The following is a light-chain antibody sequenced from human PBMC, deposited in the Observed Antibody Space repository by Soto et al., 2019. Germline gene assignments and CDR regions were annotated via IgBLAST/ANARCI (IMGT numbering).Light chain of an antibody. CDR2: KTS. J-gene: IGKJ1*01. CDR1: QNIGVW. Sequence: DIQMTQSPSTLSASVGDRVTIACRASQNIGVWLAWYQQKPGKAPSLLIYKTSTLEDGVPSRFSGTGSGTDFTLTIYNLQPDDVATYYCQQWSLYSWTFGQGTKVDIK. CDR3: QQWSLYSWT. V-gene: IGKV1-5*03.